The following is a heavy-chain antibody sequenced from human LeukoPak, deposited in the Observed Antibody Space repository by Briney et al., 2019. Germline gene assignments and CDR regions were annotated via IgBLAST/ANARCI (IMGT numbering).Heavy chain of an antibody. CDR1: GFTFSSYE. CDR2: ISGSSSTI. Sequence: GGSLRLSRAASGFTFSSYEMNWGRQAPGKGLEWVSYISGSSSTIYYADSVKGRFTISRDNAKNSLYLQMNSLRAEDTGVYYCVISSGWKGGYYFDFWGQGTLVTVSA. J-gene: IGHJ4*02. D-gene: IGHD6-19*01. V-gene: IGHV3-48*03. CDR3: VISSGWKGGYYFDF.